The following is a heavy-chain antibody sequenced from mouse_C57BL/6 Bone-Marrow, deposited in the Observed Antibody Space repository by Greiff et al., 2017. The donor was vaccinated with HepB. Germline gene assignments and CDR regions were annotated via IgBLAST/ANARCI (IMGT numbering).Heavy chain of an antibody. Sequence: VQLKESGPGLVKPSQSLSLTCSVTGYSITSGYYWNWIRQFPGNKLEWMGYISYDGSNNYNPSLKNRISITRDTSKNQFFLKLNSVTTEDTATYYCARDYGSSYALAYWGQGTLVTVSA. CDR2: ISYDGSN. CDR1: GYSITSGYY. CDR3: ARDYGSSYALAY. V-gene: IGHV3-6*01. D-gene: IGHD1-1*01. J-gene: IGHJ3*01.